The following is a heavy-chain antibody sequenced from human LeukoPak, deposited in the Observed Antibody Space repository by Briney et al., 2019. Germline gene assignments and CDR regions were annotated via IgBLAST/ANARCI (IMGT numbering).Heavy chain of an antibody. CDR1: GGSFSGYY. J-gene: IGHJ6*02. CDR3: ARACWYYDSSGYYSYYYYGMDV. CDR2: INHSGST. V-gene: IGHV4-34*01. Sequence: SETLSLTCAVYGGSFSGYYWSWIRQPPGKGLEWIGEINHSGSTNYNPPLKSRVTISVDTSKNQFSLKLSSVTAADTAVYYCARACWYYDSSGYYSYYYYGMDVWGQGTTVTVSS. D-gene: IGHD3-22*01.